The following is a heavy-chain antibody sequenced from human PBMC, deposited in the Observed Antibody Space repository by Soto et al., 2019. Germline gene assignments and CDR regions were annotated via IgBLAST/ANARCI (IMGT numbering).Heavy chain of an antibody. J-gene: IGHJ6*03. CDR3: AKEGSLKYGSGSYYIRPQNPSLNYYYYYYMDV. D-gene: IGHD3-10*01. CDR2: ISYDGSNK. CDR1: GFTFSSYG. Sequence: GGSLRLSCAASGFTFSSYGMHWVRQAPGKGLEWVAVISYDGSNKYYADSVKGRFTISRDNSKNTLYLQMNSLRAEDTAVYYCAKEGSLKYGSGSYYIRPQNPSLNYYYYYYMDVWGKGTTVTVSS. V-gene: IGHV3-30*18.